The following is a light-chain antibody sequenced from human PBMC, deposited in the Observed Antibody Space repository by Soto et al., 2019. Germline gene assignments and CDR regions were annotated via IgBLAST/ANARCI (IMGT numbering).Light chain of an antibody. Sequence: ETVLTQSPGTLSLSPGERATLSCRASQSVGSSYLAWYQQKPGQAPRLLIYDASTRATGIPDRFSGSGSGTDFTLTISSLEPEDFAVYYCQHYGRSPPSWTFGQGTKVEIK. CDR1: QSVGSSY. CDR3: QHYGRSPPSWT. J-gene: IGKJ1*01. CDR2: DAS. V-gene: IGKV3-20*01.